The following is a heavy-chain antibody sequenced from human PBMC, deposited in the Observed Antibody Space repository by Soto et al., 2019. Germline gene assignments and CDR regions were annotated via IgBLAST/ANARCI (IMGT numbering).Heavy chain of an antibody. V-gene: IGHV1-3*01. Sequence: GASVKVSCKASGYTFTSYALHWVRQAPGQRLEWMGWINAGNGNTKYSKKFQGRVTTTRDTSASTAYMELSSLRSEDTAVYYCARDSGGMDVWGQGTTVTVSS. CDR2: INAGNGNT. CDR3: ARDSGGMDV. CDR1: GYTFTSYA. J-gene: IGHJ6*02.